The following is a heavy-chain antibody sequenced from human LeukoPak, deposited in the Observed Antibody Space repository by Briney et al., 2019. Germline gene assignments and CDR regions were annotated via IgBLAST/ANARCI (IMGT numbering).Heavy chain of an antibody. V-gene: IGHV1-2*02. CDR3: ARLGVYYYDSSGKTCYFDY. CDR1: GYTFTGYY. J-gene: IGHJ4*02. Sequence: ASVKVSCKASGYTFTGYYMHWVRQAPGQGLEWMGWINPNSGGTNYAQKFQGRVTMTRDTSISTAYMELSRLRSDDTAVYYCARLGVYYYDSSGKTCYFDYWGQGTLVTVSS. D-gene: IGHD3-22*01. CDR2: INPNSGGT.